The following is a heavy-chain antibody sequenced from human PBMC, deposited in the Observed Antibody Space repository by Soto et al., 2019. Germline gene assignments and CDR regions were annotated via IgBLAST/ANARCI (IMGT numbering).Heavy chain of an antibody. J-gene: IGHJ6*02. CDR3: AGGPYYFGLDV. CDR1: GGSINTYY. V-gene: IGHV4-59*01. D-gene: IGHD3-10*01. Sequence: TMSLTCTACGGSINTYYWNWIRQSPGKGLEWIGYIYYTGNTKYNPSLESRVTISVDTSKKQFFLKLNSVTPADTAVYYCAGGPYYFGLDVWGQGTTVTVSS. CDR2: IYYTGNT.